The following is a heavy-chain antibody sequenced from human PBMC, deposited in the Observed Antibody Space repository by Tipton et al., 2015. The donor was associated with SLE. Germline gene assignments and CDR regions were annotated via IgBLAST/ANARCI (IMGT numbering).Heavy chain of an antibody. Sequence: SLRLSCAASGFTFSSYSMNWVRQAPGKGLEWVSYISSSSSTIYYADSVKGRFTISRDNSKNTLYLLMNSLRAEDTAVYYCARSIAAAGSASAPTLFPLVSW. CDR2: ISSSSSTI. CDR1: GFTFSSYS. V-gene: IGHV3-48*01. D-gene: IGHD6-13*01. J-gene: IGHJ5*01. CDR3: ARSIAAAGSASAPTLFPLVS.